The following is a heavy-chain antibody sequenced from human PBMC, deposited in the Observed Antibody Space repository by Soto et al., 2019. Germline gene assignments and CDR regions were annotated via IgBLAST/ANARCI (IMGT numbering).Heavy chain of an antibody. CDR3: ARDGKNKRGYYYMDV. CDR2: ISSSSSYI. D-gene: IGHD1-26*01. CDR1: GFTFSSYS. J-gene: IGHJ6*03. V-gene: IGHV3-21*01. Sequence: GGSLRLSCAASGFTFSSYSMNWVRQAPGKGLEWVSSISSSSSYIYYADSVKGRFTISRDNAKNSLYLQMNSLRAEDTAVYYCARDGKNKRGYYYMDVWGKGTTVTVSS.